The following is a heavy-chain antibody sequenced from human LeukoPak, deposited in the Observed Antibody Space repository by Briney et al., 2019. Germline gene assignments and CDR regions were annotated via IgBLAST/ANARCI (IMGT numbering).Heavy chain of an antibody. J-gene: IGHJ3*02. V-gene: IGHV3-21*01. CDR3: TTGSRRGLNAFDI. Sequence: PGGSLRLSCAASGFTFSSYSMNWVRQAPGKGLEWVSSISSSSSYIYYADSVKGRFTISRDNAKNSLYLQMNSLRAEDTAVYYCTTGSRRGLNAFDIWGQGTMVTVSS. CDR2: ISSSSSYI. D-gene: IGHD2/OR15-2a*01. CDR1: GFTFSSYS.